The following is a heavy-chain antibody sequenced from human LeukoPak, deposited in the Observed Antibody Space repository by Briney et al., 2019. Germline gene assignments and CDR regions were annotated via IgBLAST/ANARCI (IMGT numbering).Heavy chain of an antibody. Sequence: GESLKISFKGSGYSFTYYWIGWVRQMPGKGLEWMGIIYPVNSDARYSPSFQGQVTISVDKSINTAYLQWSSLTASDTAMYYCARQDGNGWYYFDYWGQGTLVTVSS. CDR1: GYSFTYYW. D-gene: IGHD6-19*01. J-gene: IGHJ4*02. CDR3: ARQDGNGWYYFDY. CDR2: IYPVNSDA. V-gene: IGHV5-51*01.